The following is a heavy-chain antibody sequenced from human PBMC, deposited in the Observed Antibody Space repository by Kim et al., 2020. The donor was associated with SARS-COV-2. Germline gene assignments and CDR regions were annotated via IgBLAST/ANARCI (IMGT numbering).Heavy chain of an antibody. CDR1: GFTFSSYA. Sequence: GGSLRLSCAASGFTFSSYAMHWVRQAPGKGLEWVAVISYDGSNKYYADSVKGRFTISRDNSKNTLYLQMNSLRAEDTAVYYCARECTLGATSYFDYWGQGTLLTVSS. D-gene: IGHD1-26*01. J-gene: IGHJ4*02. CDR3: ARECTLGATSYFDY. V-gene: IGHV3-30-3*01. CDR2: ISYDGSNK.